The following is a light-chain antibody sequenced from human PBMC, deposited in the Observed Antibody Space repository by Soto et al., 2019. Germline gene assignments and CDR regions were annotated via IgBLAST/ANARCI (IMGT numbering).Light chain of an antibody. CDR1: QSISNW. J-gene: IGKJ1*01. Sequence: DIQMTQSPSTLPASVGDRGTITCRASQSISNWLAWYHQKPGTAPRLLIYDTSNLEDGVPSTFSGSGSGTDFTLTVSSLQPDDSATYYCQQYSTYPWTFGQGTKVDTK. CDR2: DTS. CDR3: QQYSTYPWT. V-gene: IGKV1-5*01.